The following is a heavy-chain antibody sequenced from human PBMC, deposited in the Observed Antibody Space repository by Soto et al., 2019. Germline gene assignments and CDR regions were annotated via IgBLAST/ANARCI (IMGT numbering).Heavy chain of an antibody. Sequence: EVQRVESGGGLVQPGGSLRLSCAASGLPISSHCMSWIRQAPGRGLEWVAKINPDGRDEQYADSVRGRFTVSRDNTKNLVFLQMKGLRVEDTAAYYCARETWWRLDYWGQGHLVTVSS. V-gene: IGHV3-7*04. CDR3: ARETWWRLDY. CDR2: INPDGRDE. CDR1: GLPISSHC. J-gene: IGHJ4*02. D-gene: IGHD2-15*01.